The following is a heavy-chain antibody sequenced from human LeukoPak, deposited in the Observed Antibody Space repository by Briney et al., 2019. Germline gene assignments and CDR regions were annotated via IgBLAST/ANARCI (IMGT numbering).Heavy chain of an antibody. CDR1: GFTFSDYY. J-gene: IGHJ4*02. Sequence: GGSLRLSCAASGFTFSDYYLTWIRQAPGQGLEWVSSISTRSSNTNYADSVKGRFTMSRDDGKNALYLQMNSLRAEDTAVYYCARAPWVCRYYFCYWGQGILVTVSS. CDR3: ARAPWVCRYYFCY. CDR2: ISTRSSNT. D-gene: IGHD2-8*01. V-gene: IGHV3-11*05.